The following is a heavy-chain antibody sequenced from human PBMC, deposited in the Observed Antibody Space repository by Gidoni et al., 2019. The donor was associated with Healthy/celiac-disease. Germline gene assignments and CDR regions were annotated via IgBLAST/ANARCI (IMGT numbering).Heavy chain of an antibody. V-gene: IGHV3-21*01. D-gene: IGHD4-17*01. Sequence: EVQLVESGGGLVKPGGSLRLSCAASGFTFSSYSMNWVRQAPGKGLEWVSSISSSSSYIYYADSVKGRFTISRDNAKNSLYLQMNSLRAEDTAVYYCARAETTVVTLYYFDYWGQGTLVTVSS. CDR3: ARAETTVVTLYYFDY. CDR1: GFTFSSYS. J-gene: IGHJ4*02. CDR2: ISSSSSYI.